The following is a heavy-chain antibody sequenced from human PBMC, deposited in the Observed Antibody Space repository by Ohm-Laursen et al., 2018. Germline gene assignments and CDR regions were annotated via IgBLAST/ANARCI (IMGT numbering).Heavy chain of an antibody. CDR2: ISSSSSTI. V-gene: IGHV3-48*01. J-gene: IGHJ6*02. Sequence: SLRLSCSASGFTFSSYSMHWVRQAPGKGLEWVSNISSSSSTIYYADSVKGRFTISRDNAQNSLYLQMNSLRAEDTALYYCAKDIGCSSTSCYPYYYYGMDVWGQGTTVTVSS. D-gene: IGHD2-2*01. CDR1: GFTFSSYS. CDR3: AKDIGCSSTSCYPYYYYGMDV.